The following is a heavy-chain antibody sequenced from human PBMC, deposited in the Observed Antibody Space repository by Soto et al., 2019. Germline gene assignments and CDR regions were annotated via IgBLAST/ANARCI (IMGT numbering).Heavy chain of an antibody. CDR2: IKSKTDGGTT. CDR1: GFTFSSYS. J-gene: IGHJ6*02. CDR3: TTPTIRAGYSYGYGMDV. Sequence: GGSLRLSCAASGFTFSSYSMNWVRQAPGKGLEWVGRIKSKTDGGTTDYAAPVKGRFTISRDDSKNTLYLQMNSLKTEDTAVYYCTTPTIRAGYSYGYGMDVWGQGTTVTVSS. V-gene: IGHV3-15*01. D-gene: IGHD5-18*01.